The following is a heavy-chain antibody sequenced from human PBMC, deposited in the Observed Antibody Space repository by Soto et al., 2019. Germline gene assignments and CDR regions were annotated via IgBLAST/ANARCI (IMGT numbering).Heavy chain of an antibody. CDR2: INTDIGGT. J-gene: IGHJ4*01. D-gene: IGHD3-22*01. CDR3: ARGGVTYYYDSSGYYVDY. Sequence: ASVKVSCKASGYTFAGFYMSWVRQAPGQGLEWLGWINTDIGGTNYAQKFQGRVTMTRDTSISTAYMELSRLRSDDTAVYYCARGGVTYYYDSSGYYVDYWGHGTLVTVSS. V-gene: IGHV1-2*02. CDR1: GYTFAGFY.